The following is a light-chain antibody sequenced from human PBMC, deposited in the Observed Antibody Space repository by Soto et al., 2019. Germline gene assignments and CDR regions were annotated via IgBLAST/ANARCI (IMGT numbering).Light chain of an antibody. CDR2: SSN. J-gene: IGLJ2*01. V-gene: IGLV1-44*01. Sequence: QSVLTQPPSASGTPGQRVTISCSGSSSNIGSNTVNWYQQFPGTAPKLLIYSSNQRPSGVPDRFSGSKSGTSASLAISGLQSADEADYYCAAWDDSLNGLVVFGGGTKVTVL. CDR3: AAWDDSLNGLVV. CDR1: SSNIGSNT.